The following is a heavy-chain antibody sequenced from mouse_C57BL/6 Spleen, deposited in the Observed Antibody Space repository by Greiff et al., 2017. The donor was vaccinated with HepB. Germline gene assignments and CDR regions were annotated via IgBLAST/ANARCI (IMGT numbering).Heavy chain of an antibody. CDR3: ARRGGSNAAMDY. D-gene: IGHD2-5*01. V-gene: IGHV2-2*01. CDR1: GFSFTSYG. CDR2: IWSGGGT. Sequence: VQLQQSGPGLVQPSQCLSITCTVSGFSFTSYGVHWVRQSPGKGLEWLGVIWSGGGTDYNAAFISRLSISKDNAKSKVFLKMNRLQADDTAIYYCARRGGSNAAMDYWGQGTSVTVSS. J-gene: IGHJ4*01.